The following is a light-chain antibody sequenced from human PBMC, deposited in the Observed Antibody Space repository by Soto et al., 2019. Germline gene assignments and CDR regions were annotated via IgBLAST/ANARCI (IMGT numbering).Light chain of an antibody. V-gene: IGLV8-61*01. J-gene: IGLJ3*02. CDR3: VLYMGSGISV. CDR1: SGSVSTSYY. Sequence: QTVVTQEPSVSVSPGRTVTLTCGLSSGSVSTSYYASWYQQTPGQAPRTLIYSTNTRSSGVPDRFSGSILGNKAALTITGAQADDESDYYCVLYMGSGISVFGGGTKLTVL. CDR2: STN.